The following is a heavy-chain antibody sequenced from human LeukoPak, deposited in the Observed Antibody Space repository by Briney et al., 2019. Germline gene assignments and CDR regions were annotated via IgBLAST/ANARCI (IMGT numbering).Heavy chain of an antibody. CDR1: GFTFSDYY. J-gene: IGHJ4*02. CDR2: ISGSGGST. D-gene: IGHD5-12*01. Sequence: GGSLRLSCAASGFTFSDYYMSWIRQAPGKGLEWVSAISGSGGSTYYADSVKGRFTISRDNSKNTLYLQMNSLRAEDTAVYYCAKVGEEWLRLGSFDYWGQGTLVTVSS. CDR3: AKVGEEWLRLGSFDY. V-gene: IGHV3-23*01.